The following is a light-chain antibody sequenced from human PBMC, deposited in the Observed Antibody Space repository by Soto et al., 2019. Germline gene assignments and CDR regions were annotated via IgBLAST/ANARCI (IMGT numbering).Light chain of an antibody. CDR3: SSYTSSSTYV. Sequence: QSALTQPASVSGSPGQSIAIACTGTSSDVGAYDYVSWYQQHPGKAPKVMMYDVTNRPSGVSNRFSGSKSGNTASLTISGPQAEDEADYYCSSYTSSSTYVFGTGTKLTVL. CDR1: SSDVGAYDY. J-gene: IGLJ1*01. CDR2: DVT. V-gene: IGLV2-14*01.